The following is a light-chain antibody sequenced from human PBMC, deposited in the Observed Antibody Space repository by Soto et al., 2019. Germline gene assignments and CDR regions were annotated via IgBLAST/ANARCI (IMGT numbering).Light chain of an antibody. CDR1: RTINTY. J-gene: IGKJ4*01. Sequence: DVRMTQSPSSLSASVGDTITITCRASRTINTYLNWFQQKPGEPPRLLIYGASTLHDGVPSRFSGSGSGADFTLTISGLQPEDFASDHCQQTYSDISVGGGTKV. CDR3: QQTYSDIS. V-gene: IGKV1-39*01. CDR2: GAS.